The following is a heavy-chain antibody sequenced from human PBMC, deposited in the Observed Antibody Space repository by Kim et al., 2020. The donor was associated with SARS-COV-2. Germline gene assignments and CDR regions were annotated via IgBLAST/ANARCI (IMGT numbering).Heavy chain of an antibody. J-gene: IGHJ4*02. D-gene: IGHD5-18*01. V-gene: IGHV3-30-3*01. CDR3: ARASHYGDTAMITI. CDR1: GFTFSSYA. CDR2: ISYDGTNK. Sequence: GGSLRLSCAASGFTFSSYAMHWVRQAPGKGLEWVAVISYDGTNKYYADSVKGRFTISRDNSKNTLYLQVNSLRAEDTAVYYCARASHYGDTAMITIWGQGTLVTVSS.